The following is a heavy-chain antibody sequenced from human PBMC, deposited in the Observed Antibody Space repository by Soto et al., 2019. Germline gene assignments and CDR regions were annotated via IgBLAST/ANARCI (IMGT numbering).Heavy chain of an antibody. V-gene: IGHV3-30-3*01. CDR3: ARSPMPARPAWFDP. Sequence: QVQLVESGGGVVQPGRSLRLSCAASGFTLRSYAMHWVRQAPGKGLEWVAVISFDGGNKIYADSVKGRFTISRDNSRDTLYLQMSSLRTEDTAVYFCARSPMPARPAWFDPWGQGTLVTVSS. CDR1: GFTLRSYA. D-gene: IGHD6-6*01. J-gene: IGHJ5*02. CDR2: ISFDGGNK.